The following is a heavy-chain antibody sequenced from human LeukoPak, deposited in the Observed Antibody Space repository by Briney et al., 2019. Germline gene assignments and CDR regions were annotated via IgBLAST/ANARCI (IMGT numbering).Heavy chain of an antibody. CDR2: ISGSGGST. CDR3: ACGYYDSSGYLTPPYYMDV. J-gene: IGHJ6*03. Sequence: PGGSLRLSCAASGFTFSSYAMSWVRQAPGKGLEWVSAISGSGGSTYYADSVKGRFTISRDNSKNTLYLQMNSLRAEDTAVYYCACGYYDSSGYLTPPYYMDVWGKGATVTISS. CDR1: GFTFSSYA. D-gene: IGHD3-22*01. V-gene: IGHV3-23*01.